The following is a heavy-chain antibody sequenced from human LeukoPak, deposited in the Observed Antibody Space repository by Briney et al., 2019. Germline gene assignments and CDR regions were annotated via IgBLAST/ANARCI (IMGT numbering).Heavy chain of an antibody. CDR3: ARITVVPDY. CDR1: GFTFSSYE. D-gene: IGHD4-23*01. J-gene: IGHJ4*02. Sequence: PGGSLRLSCAASGFTFSSYEMNWVRQAPEKGLEWVSYISSSGNTIYYADSVKGRFTISRDNAKNSVSLQMNSLRAEDTAVYYCARITVVPDYWGQGTLVTVSS. CDR2: ISSSGNTI. V-gene: IGHV3-48*03.